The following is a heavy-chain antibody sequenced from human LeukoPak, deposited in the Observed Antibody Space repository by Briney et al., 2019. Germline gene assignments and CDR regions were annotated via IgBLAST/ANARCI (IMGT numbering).Heavy chain of an antibody. CDR1: GFTFSSYA. J-gene: IGHJ1*01. CDR3: AKTEYYYDSSGYYPLCEYFQH. V-gene: IGHV3-23*01. Sequence: PGGSLRLSCAASGFTFSSYAMSWVRQAPGKGLEWVSAISGSGGSTYYADSVKGRFTISRDNSKNTLYLQMNSLRAEDTAVYYCAKTEYYYDSSGYYPLCEYFQHWGQGTLVTVSS. D-gene: IGHD3-22*01. CDR2: ISGSGGST.